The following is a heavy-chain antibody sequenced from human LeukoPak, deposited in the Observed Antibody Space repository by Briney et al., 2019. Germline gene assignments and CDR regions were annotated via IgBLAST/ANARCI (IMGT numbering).Heavy chain of an antibody. CDR3: ARTPYSSGWYGDYYGMDV. CDR1: GGSISSYY. J-gene: IGHJ6*02. CDR2: IYYSGST. V-gene: IGHV4-59*01. D-gene: IGHD6-19*01. Sequence: SETLSLTCTVSGGSISSYYWTWIRQPPGKGLEWIGYIYYSGSTNYNPSLKSRVTISVDTSKNQFSLKLSSVTAADTAVYYCARTPYSSGWYGDYYGMDVWGQGTTVTVSS.